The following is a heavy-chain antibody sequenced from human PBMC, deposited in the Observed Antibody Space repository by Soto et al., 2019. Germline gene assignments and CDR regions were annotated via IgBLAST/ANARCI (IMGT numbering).Heavy chain of an antibody. CDR2: IYYSGST. CDR3: ARDLYGSGGDH. J-gene: IGHJ4*02. V-gene: IGHV4-31*03. CDR1: GGSITSGGFY. D-gene: IGHD3-10*01. Sequence: QVQLQESGPRLVKPSQTLSLTCTVSGGSITSGGFYWHWIRQHPGKGLEWIGCIYYSGSTFYNPSLKGRITISLDTSETQFSLTLNSVTAEDTAVYYCARDLYGSGGDHWGQGTLVTVSS.